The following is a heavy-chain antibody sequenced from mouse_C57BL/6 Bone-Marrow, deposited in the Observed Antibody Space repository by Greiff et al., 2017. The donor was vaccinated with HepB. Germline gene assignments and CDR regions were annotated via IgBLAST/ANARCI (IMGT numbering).Heavy chain of an antibody. Sequence: QVQLQQPGAELVMPGASVKLSCKASGYTFTSYWMHWVKQRPGQGLEWIGEIDPSDSYTNYNQKFKGKSTLTVDKSSSTPYMQLSSLTSEDSAVYYGARGDYGSSYGFAYWGQGTLVTVSA. D-gene: IGHD1-1*01. CDR2: IDPSDSYT. J-gene: IGHJ3*01. CDR1: GYTFTSYW. CDR3: ARGDYGSSYGFAY. V-gene: IGHV1-69*01.